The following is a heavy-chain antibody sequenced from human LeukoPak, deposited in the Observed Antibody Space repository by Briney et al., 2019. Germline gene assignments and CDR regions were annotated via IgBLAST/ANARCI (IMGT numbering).Heavy chain of an antibody. V-gene: IGHV1-18*01. CDR3: LRDAQRPRLTPDY. CDR2: ISTYNGDV. J-gene: IGHJ4*02. D-gene: IGHD6-25*01. Sequence: ASVKVSCKASGYTFNTYGISWVRHAPGQGLEWMGWISTYNGDVNYVQNLQGRVTMTTDTSTSTAYMELMSLRSDDTAVYYCLRDAQRPRLTPDYWGQGTLVTVSS. CDR1: GYTFNTYG.